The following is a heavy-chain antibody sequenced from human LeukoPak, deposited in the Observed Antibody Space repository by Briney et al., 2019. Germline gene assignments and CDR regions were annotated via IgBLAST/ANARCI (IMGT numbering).Heavy chain of an antibody. J-gene: IGHJ4*02. CDR1: GFTFSSYA. CDR2: ISYDGSNK. D-gene: IGHD3-22*01. CDR3: AESSSYYDSRGYYSPDYFDY. V-gene: IGHV3-30*18. Sequence: GGSLRLSCAASGFTFSSYAMHWVRQAPGKGLEWVAVISYDGSNKYYTDSVKGRFTISRDNSKNTLYLQMNSLRAEDTAVYYCAESSSYYDSRGYYSPDYFDYWGQGTLVTVSS.